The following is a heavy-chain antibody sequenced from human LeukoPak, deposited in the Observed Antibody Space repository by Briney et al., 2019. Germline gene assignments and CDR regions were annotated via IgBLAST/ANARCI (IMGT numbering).Heavy chain of an antibody. D-gene: IGHD3-22*01. Sequence: SETLSLTCTVSGGSISSYYWGWIRQPPGKGLEWLGSISDSGSTYYNPSLKSRVTISVDTSKNQLSLKLTSVAAADTAVYYCVLYYDTNGRHDYWGQGTLVTVSS. CDR1: GGSISSYY. V-gene: IGHV4-39*01. CDR2: ISDSGST. J-gene: IGHJ4*02. CDR3: VLYYDTNGRHDY.